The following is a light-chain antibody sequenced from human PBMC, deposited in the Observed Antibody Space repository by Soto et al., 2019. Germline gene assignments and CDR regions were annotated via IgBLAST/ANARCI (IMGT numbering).Light chain of an antibody. CDR2: YDS. Sequence: SYELTQPPSVSVAPGKTARITCGGNNIGSKSVHWYQQKPGQAPVLVIYYDSDRPSGIPERFSGSNSGNTATLTISRVEAGDEADYYCQVWDSSSDHPGYVFGTGTQLTVL. V-gene: IGLV3-21*04. CDR1: NIGSKS. J-gene: IGLJ1*01. CDR3: QVWDSSSDHPGYV.